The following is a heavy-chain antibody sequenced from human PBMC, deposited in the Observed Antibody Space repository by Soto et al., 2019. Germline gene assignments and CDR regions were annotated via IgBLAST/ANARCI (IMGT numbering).Heavy chain of an antibody. CDR3: ARGRTGDSSGYYLHWYFDL. CDR1: GGTFSSYT. D-gene: IGHD3-22*01. Sequence: QVQLVQSGAEVKKPGSSVKVSCKASGGTFSSYTISWVRQAPGQGLEWMGRIIPILGIANYPQKFQGRVTITADKSTSTAYMELSSLRSEDTAVYYCARGRTGDSSGYYLHWYFDLWGRGTLVTVSS. J-gene: IGHJ2*01. V-gene: IGHV1-69*02. CDR2: IIPILGIA.